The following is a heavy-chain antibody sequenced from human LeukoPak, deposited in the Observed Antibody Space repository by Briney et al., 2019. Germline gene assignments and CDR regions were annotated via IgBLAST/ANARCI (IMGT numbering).Heavy chain of an antibody. CDR1: GFTISRNY. J-gene: IGHJ4*02. CDR2: INSDSTTK. Sequence: GGSLRLSCAASGFTISRNYMSWVRQAPGKGLEWVSYINSDSTTKYYTDSVKGRFTIARDNVKDSLYLQMNSLRAEDTGVYYCSRSAAGSDYWGQGTLVTVSS. V-gene: IGHV3-48*01. CDR3: SRSAAGSDY.